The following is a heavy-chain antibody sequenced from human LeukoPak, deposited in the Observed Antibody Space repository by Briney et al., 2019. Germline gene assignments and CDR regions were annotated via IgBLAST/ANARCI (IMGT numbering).Heavy chain of an antibody. Sequence: SETLSLTCTVSGGSISSYYWSWIRQPAGKGLEWIGRIYTSGSTNYNPSLKSRVTMSVDTSKNQFPLKLSSVTAADTAVYYCARGATAAAHWYFDLWGRGTLVTVSS. V-gene: IGHV4-4*07. CDR2: IYTSGST. J-gene: IGHJ2*01. D-gene: IGHD6-13*01. CDR3: ARGATAAAHWYFDL. CDR1: GGSISSYY.